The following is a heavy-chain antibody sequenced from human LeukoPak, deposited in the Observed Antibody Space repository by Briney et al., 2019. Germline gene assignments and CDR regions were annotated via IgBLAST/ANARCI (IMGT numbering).Heavy chain of an antibody. V-gene: IGHV4-61*02. D-gene: IGHD6-19*01. J-gene: IGHJ5*02. CDR3: ARCSSGWYKDWFDP. Sequence: PSETLSLTCTVSGGSISSGSYYWSWIRQPAGRGLEWIGRIYTSGSTNYNPSLKSRVTISVDTSKNQFSLKLSSVTAADTAVYYCARCSSGWYKDWFDPWGQGTLVTVSS. CDR1: GGSISSGSYY. CDR2: IYTSGST.